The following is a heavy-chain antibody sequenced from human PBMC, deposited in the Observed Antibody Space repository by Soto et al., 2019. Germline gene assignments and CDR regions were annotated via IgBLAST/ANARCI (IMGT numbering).Heavy chain of an antibody. J-gene: IGHJ3*02. CDR2: ILVGGST. CDR1: GFICSSYD. D-gene: IGHD2-8*02. CDR3: AKATATGGGAFEI. V-gene: IGHV3-23*01. Sequence: GSLRLSCAVSGFICSSYDMSWVRQAPGKGLEWVSTILVGGSTHYEDSVRGRFTISRDTSKNTVYLQMSSLTAGDTAVYYCAKATATGGGAFEICGQGTMVTVSS.